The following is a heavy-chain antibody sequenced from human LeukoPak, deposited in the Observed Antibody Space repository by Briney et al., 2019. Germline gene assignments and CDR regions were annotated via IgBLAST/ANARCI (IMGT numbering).Heavy chain of an antibody. V-gene: IGHV3-30*19. CDR3: ARDRIAVAGIFDY. CDR2: IWYDGSNK. CDR1: GFTFSSYG. J-gene: IGHJ4*02. Sequence: GGSLRLSCAASGFTFSSYGMHWVRQAPGKGLEWVAVIWYDGSNKYYADSVKGRFTISRDNSNNTLYLQMNSLRAEDTAVYYCARDRIAVAGIFDYWGQGTLVTVSS. D-gene: IGHD6-19*01.